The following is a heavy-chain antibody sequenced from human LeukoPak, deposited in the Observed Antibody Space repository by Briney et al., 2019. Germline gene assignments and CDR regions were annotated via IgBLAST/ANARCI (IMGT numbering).Heavy chain of an antibody. Sequence: SETLSLTCTVSDGSITSSSYYWGWIRQPPGKGLEWIGSIYYTGSTYYNPSLKSRVTISVDTSKNQFSLRLRSVTAADTAVYFCARMTTGHDFWGQGTLATVSS. CDR2: IYYTGST. CDR3: ARMTTGHDF. V-gene: IGHV4-39*07. CDR1: DGSITSSSYY. D-gene: IGHD4-17*01. J-gene: IGHJ4*02.